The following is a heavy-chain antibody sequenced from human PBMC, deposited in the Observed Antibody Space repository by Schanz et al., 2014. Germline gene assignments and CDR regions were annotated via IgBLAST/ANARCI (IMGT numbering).Heavy chain of an antibody. CDR2: ISSSSDYI. CDR1: GFTFSSYS. Sequence: EVRLVESGGGLVKPGGSLRLSCAASGFTFSSYSMSWVRQAPGKGLGWVSFISSSSDYINYADSVKGRFTTSRVDAKNTVHTQMTSLRAKDTAVYSCARVELPVYYYALDVWGQGTTVTVSS. J-gene: IGHJ6*02. CDR3: ARVELPVYYYALDV. D-gene: IGHD2-21*01. V-gene: IGHV3-21*02.